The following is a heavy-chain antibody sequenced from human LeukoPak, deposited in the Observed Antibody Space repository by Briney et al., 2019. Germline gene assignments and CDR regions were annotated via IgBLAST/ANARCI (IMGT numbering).Heavy chain of an antibody. CDR1: GFTFSSYA. CDR2: LSGRGGST. CDR3: AKDPHTGYSFAY. J-gene: IGHJ4*02. D-gene: IGHD5-18*01. Sequence: PGGSLRLSCVFSGFTFSSYAMSWVRQAPGKGLEWVSSLSGRGGSTYCADSVKGRFTISRDNYKNTLYLQVNSLRVEDTAVYYCAKDPHTGYSFAYWGQGTLVTVSS. V-gene: IGHV3-23*01.